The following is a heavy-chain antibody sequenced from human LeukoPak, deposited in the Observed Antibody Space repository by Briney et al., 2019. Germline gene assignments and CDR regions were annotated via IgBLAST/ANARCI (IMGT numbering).Heavy chain of an antibody. CDR2: IYYSGST. V-gene: IGHV4-59*01. CDR1: GGSISSYY. CDR3: ARDHGNGDAFDI. Sequence: EPSETLSLTGTVSGGSISSYYWSWIRQPPGKGLGWIGYIYYSGSTNYNPSLKSRVTISVDTSKNQFSLKLSSVTAADTAVYYCARDHGNGDAFDIWGQGTMVTVSS. D-gene: IGHD1-14*01. J-gene: IGHJ3*02.